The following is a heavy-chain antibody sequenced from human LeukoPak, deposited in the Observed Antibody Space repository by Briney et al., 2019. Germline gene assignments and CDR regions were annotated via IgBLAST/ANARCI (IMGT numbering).Heavy chain of an antibody. V-gene: IGHV3-30*04. CDR1: GLTFSTNP. CDR3: XRXXXXGXXYLDY. CDR2: ISYDGNAK. J-gene: IGHJ4*02. Sequence: GALRLSCTASGLTFSTNPMHWVRQAPGKGLEWVAVISYDGNAKYYADSVKGRFTISRDNSKNTLYLQMNSLRPEDTAVYYXXRXXXXGXXYLDYWGQGTLVTVSS. D-gene: IGHD5-24*01.